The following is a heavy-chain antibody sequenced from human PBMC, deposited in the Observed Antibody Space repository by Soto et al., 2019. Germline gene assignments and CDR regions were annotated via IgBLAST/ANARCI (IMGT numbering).Heavy chain of an antibody. V-gene: IGHV4-30-4*01. J-gene: IGHJ4*02. Sequence: PSETLSLTCTVSGGSISSGDYYWSWIRQPPGKGLEWIGYIYYSGSTYYNPSLKSRVTISVDTSKNQFSLKLSSVTAADTAVYYCARGDFWSGYPPAPFDYWGQGTLVTVSS. D-gene: IGHD3-3*01. CDR3: ARGDFWSGYPPAPFDY. CDR1: GGSISSGDYY. CDR2: IYYSGST.